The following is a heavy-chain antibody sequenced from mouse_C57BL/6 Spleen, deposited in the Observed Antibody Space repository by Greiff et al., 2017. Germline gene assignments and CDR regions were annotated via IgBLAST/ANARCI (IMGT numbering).Heavy chain of an antibody. CDR2: IWTGGGT. CDR3: ARMDYDVWYFDV. CDR1: GFSLTSYA. Sequence: QVQLKELFPVLFSPSQSLSITCTVSGFSLTSYAISWVRQPPGKGLEWLGVIWTGGGTNYNSALKSRLSISKDNSKSQVFLKMNSLQTDDTARYYCARMDYDVWYFDVWGTGTTVTVSS. D-gene: IGHD2-4*01. J-gene: IGHJ1*03. V-gene: IGHV2-9-1*01.